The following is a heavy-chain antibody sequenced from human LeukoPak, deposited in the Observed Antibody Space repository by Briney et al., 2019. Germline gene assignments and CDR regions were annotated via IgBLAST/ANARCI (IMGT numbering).Heavy chain of an antibody. CDR2: ISGSGSTI. Sequence: GGSLRLSCAVSGFTFRSYEMNWVRQAPGKGLEWVSYISGSGSTIYYADSVKGRFTISRDNAKNSLYLQMNSLRAEDTAVCYCAREAAAGSDYWGQGTLVTVSS. V-gene: IGHV3-48*03. CDR3: AREAAAGSDY. J-gene: IGHJ4*02. CDR1: GFTFRSYE. D-gene: IGHD6-13*01.